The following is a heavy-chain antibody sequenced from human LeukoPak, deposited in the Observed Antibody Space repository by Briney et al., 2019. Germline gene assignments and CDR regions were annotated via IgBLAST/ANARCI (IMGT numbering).Heavy chain of an antibody. J-gene: IGHJ6*03. CDR3: ARSSITMVRGVIKSTTSWYHYYNMDV. CDR1: GLTFSSYS. V-gene: IGHV3-7*01. D-gene: IGHD3-10*01. CDR2: IKQDGREK. Sequence: PGGSLRLSCAASGLTFSSYSMSWVRQAPGRGLEWVANIKQDGREKKYVGSVKGRFTIARDTAKNSLYLQMNSLRAEDTAVYYCARSSITMVRGVIKSTTSWYHYYNMDVWGKGTTVTVSS.